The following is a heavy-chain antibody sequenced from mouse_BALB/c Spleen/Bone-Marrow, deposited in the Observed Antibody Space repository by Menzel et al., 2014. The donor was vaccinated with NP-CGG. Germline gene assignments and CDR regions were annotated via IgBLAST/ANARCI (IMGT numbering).Heavy chain of an antibody. V-gene: IGHV5-17*02. CDR3: GRGDY. CDR2: ISSGSSSI. Sequence: EVQLVESGGGLVQPGGSRKLSCAASGFTFSRFGMHWVRQAPEKGLEWVAFISSGSSSIYYTDTVKGRFTISRGNPKNTLFLQMTSLRSEDTAMYYCGRGDYWGQGTTLTVSS. CDR1: GFTFSRFG. J-gene: IGHJ2*01.